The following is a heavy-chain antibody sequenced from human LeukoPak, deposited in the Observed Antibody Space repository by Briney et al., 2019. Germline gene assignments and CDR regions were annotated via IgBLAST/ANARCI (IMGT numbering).Heavy chain of an antibody. CDR3: ARANFLYCSSSTCLLDY. CDR2: INPNDGDT. CDR1: GYTFTDYY. D-gene: IGHD2-2*01. J-gene: IGHJ4*02. Sequence: ASVKVSCKASGYTFTDYYMHWVRQAPGQGFEWMGWINPNDGDTNYAQKFQGRVTTTRDTSISTAHMEVSRLRSDDTAVYYCARANFLYCSSSTCLLDYWGQGTLVTVSS. V-gene: IGHV1-2*02.